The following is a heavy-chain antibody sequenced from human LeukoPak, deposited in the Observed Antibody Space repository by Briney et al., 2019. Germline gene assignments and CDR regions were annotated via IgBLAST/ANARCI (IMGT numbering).Heavy chain of an antibody. CDR3: ASPDLKDAFDI. CDR1: GGTFSSYA. CDR2: IIPILGIA. Sequence: SVKVSCKASGGTFSSYAISWVRQAPGQGLEWMGRIIPILGIANYAQKFQGRVTITADKSTSTAYMELSSLRSEDTAVYYCASPDLKDAFDIWGQGTMVTVSS. V-gene: IGHV1-69*04. J-gene: IGHJ3*02.